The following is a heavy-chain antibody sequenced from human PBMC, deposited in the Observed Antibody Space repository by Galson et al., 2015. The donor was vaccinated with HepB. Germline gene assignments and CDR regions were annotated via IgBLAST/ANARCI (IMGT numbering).Heavy chain of an antibody. CDR1: GFTFSNYA. V-gene: IGHV3-30*04. J-gene: IGHJ6*02. CDR3: ARETNYYYAMDV. Sequence: SLRLSCAASGFTFSNYAIHWVRQAPGKGLEWVAVISFDGTIENYADSVKGRFTISRDNSKNTLYLQMNSLRPEDTAVYFCARETNYYYAMDVWGQGTTVTVSS. CDR2: ISFDGTIE.